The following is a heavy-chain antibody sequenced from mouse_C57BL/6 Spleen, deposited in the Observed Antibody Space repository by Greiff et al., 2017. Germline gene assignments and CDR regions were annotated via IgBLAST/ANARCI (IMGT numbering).Heavy chain of an antibody. J-gene: IGHJ1*03. CDR1: GYTFTSYW. Sequence: QVQLQQPGAELVKPGASVKMSCKASGYTFTSYWITWVKQRPGQGLEWIGDIYPGSGSTNYNEKFKSKATLTVDTSSSTAYMQLSSLTAEDSAVYYGARDYYGNPRNEYNDVWGTGTTVTVSS. CDR2: IYPGSGST. V-gene: IGHV1-55*01. D-gene: IGHD2-1*01. CDR3: ARDYYGNPRNEYNDV.